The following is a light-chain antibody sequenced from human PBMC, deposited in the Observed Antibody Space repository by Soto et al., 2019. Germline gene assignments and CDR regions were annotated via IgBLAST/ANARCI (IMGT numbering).Light chain of an antibody. CDR1: SSNIGAPYD. CDR3: SSYTSSSTLGVV. CDR2: GNS. J-gene: IGLJ2*01. V-gene: IGLV1-40*01. Sequence: QSVLTQPPSVSGAPGQRVTISCTGSSSNIGAPYDVHWYQQLPGTAPKLLIYGNSNRPSGVPDRFSGSKSGTSASLAITGLQAEDEADYYCSSYTSSSTLGVVFGGGTKLTVL.